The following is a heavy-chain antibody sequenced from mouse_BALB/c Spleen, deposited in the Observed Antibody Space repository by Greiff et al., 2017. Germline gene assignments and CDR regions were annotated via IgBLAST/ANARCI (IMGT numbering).Heavy chain of an antibody. D-gene: IGHD2-1*01. Sequence: QVQLKESGAELAKPGASVKMSCKASGYTFTSYWMHWVKQRPGQGLEWIGYINPSTGYTEYKQKFKDKATLTADKSSSTAYMQLSSLTSEDSAVYYCARGGNYYGYFDVWGAGTTVTVSS. CDR3: ARGGNYYGYFDV. CDR1: GYTFTSYW. CDR2: INPSTGYT. J-gene: IGHJ1*01. V-gene: IGHV1-7*01.